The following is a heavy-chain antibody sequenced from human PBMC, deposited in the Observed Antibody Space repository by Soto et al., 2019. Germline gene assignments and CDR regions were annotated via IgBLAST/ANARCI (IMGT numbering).Heavy chain of an antibody. J-gene: IGHJ4*02. CDR2: ISGSGGST. CDR1: GFTFSRYA. CDR3: AKDSISSDGGYYLYYFDS. V-gene: IGHV3-23*01. D-gene: IGHD3-22*01. Sequence: GGSLRLSCAAFGFTFSRYAVSWVRQAPGKGLEWVSAISGSGGSTYFRDTVRGRFTISRDNSKNTLYLQMDSLRAEDTAVYYCAKDSISSDGGYYLYYFDSWGQGTLVTVSS.